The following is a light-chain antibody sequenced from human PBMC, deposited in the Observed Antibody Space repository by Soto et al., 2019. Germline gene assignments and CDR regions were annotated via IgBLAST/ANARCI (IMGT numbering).Light chain of an antibody. CDR3: PQYGSSPPT. Sequence: EIVLTQSPGTLSLSPGERATLSCRASQSVSSSYLAWYQQKPGQAPRLLIYGASSRATGIPDRCSGSGSGTDFTLTISRLELEDFAVYYWPQYGSSPPTFGQGAKVEIK. V-gene: IGKV3-20*01. CDR2: GAS. CDR1: QSVSSSY. J-gene: IGKJ1*01.